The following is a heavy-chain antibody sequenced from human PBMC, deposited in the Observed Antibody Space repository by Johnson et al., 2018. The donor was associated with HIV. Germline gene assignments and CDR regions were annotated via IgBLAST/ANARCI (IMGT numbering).Heavy chain of an antibody. Sequence: QVQLVESGGGVVQPGRSLRLSCAASGFALSHYAMHWVRQAPGKGLEWLAIISYDGSHKYYAGSVKGQFTISRDNSKNTLYLQMNGLRPVDTAVYYCARDWDWGGAFDIWGQGTMVTVSS. CDR3: ARDWDWGGAFDI. J-gene: IGHJ3*02. CDR2: ISYDGSHK. V-gene: IGHV3-30*04. CDR1: GFALSHYA. D-gene: IGHD3/OR15-3a*01.